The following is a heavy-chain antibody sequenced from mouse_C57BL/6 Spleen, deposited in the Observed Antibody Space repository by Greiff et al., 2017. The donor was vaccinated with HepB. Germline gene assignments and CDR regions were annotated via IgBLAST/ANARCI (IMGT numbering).Heavy chain of an antibody. CDR2: IRNKANGYTT. D-gene: IGHD2-4*01. CDR1: GFTFTDYY. Sequence: EVQGVESGGGLVQPGGSLSLSCAASGFTFTDYYMSWVRQPPGKALEWLGFIRNKANGYTTEYSASVKGRFTISRDKSQSILYLQMNALRAEDSATYYCARSRGMDEYDDYYAMDYWGQGTSVTVSS. J-gene: IGHJ4*01. CDR3: ARSRGMDEYDDYYAMDY. V-gene: IGHV7-3*01.